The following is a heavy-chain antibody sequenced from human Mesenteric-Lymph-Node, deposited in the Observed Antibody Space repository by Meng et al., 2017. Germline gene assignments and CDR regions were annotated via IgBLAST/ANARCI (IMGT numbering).Heavy chain of an antibody. V-gene: IGHV4-34*01. CDR1: GGSFSGYD. J-gene: IGHJ4*02. CDR2: INNGGST. Sequence: MELKQWGAGVCKPSEPRFLPWAVYGGSFSGYDWSWSRQPPGKGLEWIEEINNGGSTNSNPSLQSRVTISVDKSKNQFSLKLSSVTAADTAVYYCARVDGGGYSYGYPDYWGQGTLVTVSS. CDR3: ARVDGGGYSYGYPDY. D-gene: IGHD5-18*01.